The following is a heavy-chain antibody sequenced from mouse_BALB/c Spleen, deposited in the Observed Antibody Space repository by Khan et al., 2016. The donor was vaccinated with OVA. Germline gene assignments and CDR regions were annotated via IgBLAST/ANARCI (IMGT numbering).Heavy chain of an antibody. Sequence: EVQLQQSGPELVKPGASVKMSCKPSGYIFTNYVLHWVKQKPGQGLEWIGYINPYNGGTKYNEKFKGKATLASDKSSITASMELSSLTSEDSAVYYCARGNWQSYYFDYWGQGTTLTLSS. J-gene: IGHJ2*01. CDR1: GYIFTNYV. V-gene: IGHV1S136*01. D-gene: IGHD4-1*01. CDR3: ARGNWQSYYFDY. CDR2: INPYNGGT.